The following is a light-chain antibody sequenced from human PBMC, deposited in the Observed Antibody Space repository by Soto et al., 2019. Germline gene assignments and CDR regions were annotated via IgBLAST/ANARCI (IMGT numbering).Light chain of an antibody. CDR3: SSYTTSTTLVV. CDR2: EVT. J-gene: IGLJ2*01. CDR1: SSDIGGYMY. Sequence: QSALTQPASVTGSPGQSITISCTGTSSDIGGYMYVSWYQQHPGKAPKLMIYEVTNRPSGVSDRFSGSKSGNTASLTISGLLAEDEANYYCSSYTTSTTLVVFGGWTKVTVL. V-gene: IGLV2-14*01.